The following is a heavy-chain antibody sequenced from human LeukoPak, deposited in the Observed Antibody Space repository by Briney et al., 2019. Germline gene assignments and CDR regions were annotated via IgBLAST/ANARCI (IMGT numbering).Heavy chain of an antibody. CDR3: ARDACSTTNCYLAY. CDR1: GFTFSNYN. D-gene: IGHD2-2*01. Sequence: GGSLRLSCAASGFTFSNYNMNWVRQAPGKGLEWVSSISSSSSYIYYADSVKGRFTISSDNAKNSLYLQMNSLRAEDTAVHYCARDACSTTNCYLAYWGQGTLVTVSS. J-gene: IGHJ4*02. CDR2: ISSSSSYI. V-gene: IGHV3-21*01.